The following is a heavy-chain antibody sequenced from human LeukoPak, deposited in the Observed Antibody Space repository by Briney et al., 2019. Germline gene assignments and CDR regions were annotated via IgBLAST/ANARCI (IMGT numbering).Heavy chain of an antibody. CDR3: ATAAYYYDSSGYSLGY. J-gene: IGHJ4*02. CDR2: IYDAGTT. D-gene: IGHD3-22*01. CDR1: GVSIGSYY. Sequence: SETLSLTCTVSGVSIGSYYWSWIRQPPGKGLEWLGYIYDAGTTNYSPSLQSRLNITVDTSKNQFSLKLSSVTAADTAVYYCATAAYYYDSSGYSLGYWGQGTLVTVSS. V-gene: IGHV4-4*09.